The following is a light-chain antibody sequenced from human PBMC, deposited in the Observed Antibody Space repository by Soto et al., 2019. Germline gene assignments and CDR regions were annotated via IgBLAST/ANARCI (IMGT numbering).Light chain of an antibody. J-gene: IGLJ2*01. CDR1: SSDVGGYNY. V-gene: IGLV2-8*01. CDR2: EVS. Sequence: QSALTQPPSASGSPGQSVTISCTGTSSDVGGYNYVSWYQQHPGKAPKLMIYEVSKRPSGVPDRFSGSKSGNTASLTVSGLQADDEAYYYCSSYAGSTEVVFGGGTKLTVL. CDR3: SSYAGSTEVV.